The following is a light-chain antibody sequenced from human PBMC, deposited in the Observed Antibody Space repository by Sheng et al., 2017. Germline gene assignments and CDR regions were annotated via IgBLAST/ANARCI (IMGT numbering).Light chain of an antibody. Sequence: EIVLTQSPGTLSLSPGERATLSCRASQSISGSYLAWYQQKPGQSPRLLVSGASNRAVGIPDRFSGSGSGTDFTLTISRLEPEDFAVYYCQQYGSSPTWTFGQGTKVEIK. CDR3: QQYGSSPTWT. V-gene: IGKV3-20*01. CDR1: QSISGSY. J-gene: IGKJ1*01. CDR2: GAS.